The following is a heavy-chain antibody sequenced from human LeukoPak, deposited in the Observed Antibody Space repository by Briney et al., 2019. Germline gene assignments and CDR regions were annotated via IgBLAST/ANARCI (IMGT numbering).Heavy chain of an antibody. V-gene: IGHV3-48*01. CDR3: ARAALPSFHYFDY. Sequence: PGGSLRLSCAASGFTFSGHSMNWVRLAPEKGLEWVSYISSSRTTIYYADSVKRRFTISRDNARNSLYLEMKSMRAEDTAVYYCARAALPSFHYFDYCGQGALVTVSS. J-gene: IGHJ4*02. D-gene: IGHD2/OR15-2a*01. CDR1: GFTFSGHS. CDR2: ISSSRTTI.